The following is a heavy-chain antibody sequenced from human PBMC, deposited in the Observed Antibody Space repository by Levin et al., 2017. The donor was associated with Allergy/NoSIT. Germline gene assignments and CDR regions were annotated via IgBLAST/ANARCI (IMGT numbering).Heavy chain of an antibody. Sequence: PSETLSLTCAVYGGSFSGYYWNWIRQPPGKGLEWIGEINHSGSTNYNPSLKSRVTISVDTSKNQFSLKLSSVTAADTAVYYCARDTVVATIRVDALDIWGQGKMVTVSS. CDR3: ARDTVVATIRVDALDI. CDR2: INHSGST. V-gene: IGHV4-34*01. J-gene: IGHJ3*02. CDR1: GGSFSGYY. D-gene: IGHD5-12*01.